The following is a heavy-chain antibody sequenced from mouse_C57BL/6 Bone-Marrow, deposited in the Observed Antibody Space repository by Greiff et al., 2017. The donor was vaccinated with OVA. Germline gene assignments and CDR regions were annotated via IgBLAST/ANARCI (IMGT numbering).Heavy chain of an antibody. CDR2: INPGSGGT. D-gene: IGHD4-1*01. J-gene: IGHJ3*01. Sequence: VQLQESGAELVRPGTSVKVSCKASGYAFTNYLIEWVKQRPGQGLEWIGVINPGSGGTNYNEKFKGKATLTADKSSSTAYMQLSSLPSEDSAVYFCAELGGGFAYWGQGTLVTVSA. CDR1: GYAFTNYL. V-gene: IGHV1-54*01. CDR3: AELGGGFAY.